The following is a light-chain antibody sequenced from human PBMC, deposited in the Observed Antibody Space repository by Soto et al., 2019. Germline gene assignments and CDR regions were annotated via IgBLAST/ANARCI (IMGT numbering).Light chain of an antibody. V-gene: IGKV1-9*01. CDR3: QQLNSYPET. Sequence: VQLTQSPSFLSASVGDRVIITCRASQGISNYLAWYQQKSGKAPNLLIYGASTLQSGVPSRFSGSGSGTDFTLTISSLQPEDFATYYCQQLNSYPETFGGGTKVDIK. CDR2: GAS. J-gene: IGKJ4*01. CDR1: QGISNY.